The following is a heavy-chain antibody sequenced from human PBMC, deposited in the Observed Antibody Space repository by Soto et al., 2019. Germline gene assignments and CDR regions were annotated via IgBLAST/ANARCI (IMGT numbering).Heavy chain of an antibody. D-gene: IGHD2-15*01. J-gene: IGHJ4*02. CDR1: GFTFSSYN. V-gene: IGHV3-48*01. Sequence: EVQLVESGGGLVQPGGSLRLSCAASGFTFSSYNMIWVRQSPGTGLEWVSYFSSSSTTIHYGDSVKGRFTISRDNAKNSLYLQMNSLRAEDTAGYYCARGVGYCSGGSCYLDSWGQGTLVTVSS. CDR3: ARGVGYCSGGSCYLDS. CDR2: FSSSSTTI.